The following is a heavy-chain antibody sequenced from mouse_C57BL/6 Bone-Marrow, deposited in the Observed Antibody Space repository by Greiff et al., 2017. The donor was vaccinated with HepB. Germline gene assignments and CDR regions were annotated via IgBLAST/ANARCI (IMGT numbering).Heavy chain of an antibody. J-gene: IGHJ3*01. CDR2: IWSGGST. Sequence: VQLKEPGPGLVQPSQSLSITCTVSGFSLTSYGVHWVRQSPGKGLEWLGVIWSGGSTDYNAAFMSRLSITKDNSKSQVFFKMNSLQADDTAIYYCAKSKAYCLWFAYWGQGTLVTVSA. D-gene: IGHD2-10*01. CDR1: GFSLTSYG. CDR3: AKSKAYCLWFAY. V-gene: IGHV2-5*01.